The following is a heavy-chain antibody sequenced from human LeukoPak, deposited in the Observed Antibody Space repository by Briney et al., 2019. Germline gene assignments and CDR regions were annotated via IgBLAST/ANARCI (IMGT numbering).Heavy chain of an antibody. CDR1: GGTFSSYA. CDR3: AGGWGYGDYAH. V-gene: IGHV1-69*05. CDR2: IIPIFGTA. J-gene: IGHJ4*02. Sequence: ASVKVSCKASGGTFSSYAISWVRQAPGQGLEWMGGIIPIFGTANYAQKFQGRVTITTDESTSTAYMELSSLRSEDTAVYYCAGGWGYGDYAHWGQGTLVTVSS. D-gene: IGHD4-17*01.